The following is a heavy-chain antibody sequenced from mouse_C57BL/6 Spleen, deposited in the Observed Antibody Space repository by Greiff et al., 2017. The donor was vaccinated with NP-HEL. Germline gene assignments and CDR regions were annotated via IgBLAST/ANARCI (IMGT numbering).Heavy chain of an antibody. CDR2: IDPETGGT. D-gene: IGHD1-1*01. V-gene: IGHV1-15*01. CDR3: TEGYYGSYYFDY. CDR1: GYTFTDYE. Sequence: VQLQQSGAELVRPGASVTLSCKASGYTFTDYEMHWVKQTPVHGLEWIGAIDPETGGTAYNQKFKGKAILTADKSSSTAYMELRSLTSEDSAVYYCTEGYYGSYYFDYWGQGTTLTVSS. J-gene: IGHJ2*01.